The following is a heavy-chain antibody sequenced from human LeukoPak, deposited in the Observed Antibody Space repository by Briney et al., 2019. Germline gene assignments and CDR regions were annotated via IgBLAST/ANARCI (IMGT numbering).Heavy chain of an antibody. J-gene: IGHJ4*02. Sequence: SQTLSLTCTVSGGSISSGGYYWSWIRQPPGKGLEWIGYIYHSGSTYYNPSLKSRVTISVDRSKNQFSLKLSSVTAADTAVYFCARDALSRGAVDSWGQGTLVTVSS. CDR2: IYHSGST. V-gene: IGHV4-30-2*01. CDR3: ARDALSRGAVDS. D-gene: IGHD3-10*01. CDR1: GGSISSGGYY.